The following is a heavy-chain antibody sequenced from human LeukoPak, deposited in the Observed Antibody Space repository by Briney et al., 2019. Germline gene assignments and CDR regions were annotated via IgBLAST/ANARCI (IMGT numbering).Heavy chain of an antibody. V-gene: IGHV3-21*01. Sequence: GGSLRLSCAASGFTFSSYSMNWVRQAPGKGLEWVSSISSSSSYIYYADSVKGRFTISRDSAKNSLYLQMNSLRAEDTAVYYCASDTGIAAAGPSDDYWGQGTLVTVSS. CDR2: ISSSSSYI. D-gene: IGHD6-13*01. CDR1: GFTFSSYS. J-gene: IGHJ4*02. CDR3: ASDTGIAAAGPSDDY.